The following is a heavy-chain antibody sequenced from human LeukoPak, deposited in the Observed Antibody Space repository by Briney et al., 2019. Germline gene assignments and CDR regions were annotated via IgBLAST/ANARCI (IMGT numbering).Heavy chain of an antibody. Sequence: GGSLRLSCAASGFTFSSYSMNWVRQAPGKGLEWVSSISSSSSYIYYADSVKGRFPISRDNAKNSLYLQMNSLRAEDTAVYYCARAGPTMVRGVGYDYWGQGTLVTVSS. V-gene: IGHV3-21*01. J-gene: IGHJ4*02. CDR1: GFTFSSYS. CDR2: ISSSSSYI. D-gene: IGHD3-10*01. CDR3: ARAGPTMVRGVGYDY.